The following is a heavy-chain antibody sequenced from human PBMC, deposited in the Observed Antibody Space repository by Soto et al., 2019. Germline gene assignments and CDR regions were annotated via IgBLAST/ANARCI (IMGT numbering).Heavy chain of an antibody. CDR3: GRGRSGQIVVFY. CDR1: EDTFTGHY. V-gene: IGHV1-2*02. CDR2: IGPESGAT. D-gene: IGHD1-26*01. J-gene: IGHJ4*02. Sequence: ASVKVSCKAPEDTFTGHYIHWVRQAPEQGPEWMGEIGPESGATRYAQRFQGRVTMTRDMSITTVYMELNNLSPDDTAVYYCGRGRSGQIVVFYWGQGTPVTVSS.